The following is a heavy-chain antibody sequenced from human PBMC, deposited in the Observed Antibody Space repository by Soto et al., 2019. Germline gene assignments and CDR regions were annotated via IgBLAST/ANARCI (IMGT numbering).Heavy chain of an antibody. V-gene: IGHV4-59*01. J-gene: IGHJ4*02. CDR2: VYYLGST. D-gene: IGHD3-10*01. CDR3: ARDGYDGSGSPYPAY. Sequence: SETLSLTCTVSGGPMSEYFWSWIRQSPGKGLEWIGYVYYLGSTDYNPSLKSRVMISVDASKRQFSLKLSSVTVADTAVYYCARDGYDGSGSPYPAYWGPGIQVTVSS. CDR1: GGPMSEYF.